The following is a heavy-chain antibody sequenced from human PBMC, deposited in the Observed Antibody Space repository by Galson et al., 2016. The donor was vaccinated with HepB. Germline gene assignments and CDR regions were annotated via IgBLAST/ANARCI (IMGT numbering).Heavy chain of an antibody. V-gene: IGHV3-23*01. J-gene: IGHJ4*02. CDR1: GFIFSTYA. CDR2: VSGRGHST. Sequence: SLRLSCAASGFIFSTYAMTWVRQAPGRGLEWVSAVSGRGHSTYYAYSAKGRFTISRDNSKNTLYLQMNSLRAEDTAVYYCVRVGPEDQWGQGTLVTVSS. CDR3: VRVGPEDQ. D-gene: IGHD2-15*01.